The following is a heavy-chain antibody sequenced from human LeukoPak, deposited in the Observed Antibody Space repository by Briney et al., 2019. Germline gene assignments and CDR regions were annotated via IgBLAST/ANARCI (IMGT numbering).Heavy chain of an antibody. V-gene: IGHV3-48*04. Sequence: PGGSLRLSCAASGFTFSSYWMHWVRQAPGKGLEWVSYISSSGSTIYYADSVKGRFTISRDNAKNSLYLQMNSLRAEDTAVYYCARLAYCGGDCPIDYWGQGTLVTVSS. J-gene: IGHJ4*02. D-gene: IGHD2-21*02. CDR1: GFTFSSYW. CDR2: ISSSGSTI. CDR3: ARLAYCGGDCPIDY.